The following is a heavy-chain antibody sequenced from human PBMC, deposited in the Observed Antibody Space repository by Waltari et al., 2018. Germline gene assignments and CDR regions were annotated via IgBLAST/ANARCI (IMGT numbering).Heavy chain of an antibody. CDR3: AAESNPDIVVVPAARY. J-gene: IGHJ4*02. D-gene: IGHD2-2*01. CDR2: IVVGSGNT. V-gene: IGHV1-58*01. CDR1: GFTFTSSA. Sequence: QMQLVQSGPEVKKPGTSVKVSCKASGFTFTSSAVPWVRQARGQRLEWIGWIVVGSGNTNYAQKFQERVTITRDMSTSTAYMELSSLRSEDTAVYYCAAESNPDIVVVPAARYWGQGTLVTVSS.